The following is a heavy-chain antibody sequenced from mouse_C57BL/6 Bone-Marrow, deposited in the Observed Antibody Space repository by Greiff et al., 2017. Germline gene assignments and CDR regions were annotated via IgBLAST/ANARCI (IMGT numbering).Heavy chain of an antibody. CDR1: GFTFSSYA. Sequence: EVNVVESGGGLVKPGGSLKLSCAASGFTFSSYAMSWVRQTPEKRLEWVATISDGGSYTYYPDNVKGRFTISRDNAKNNLYLQMSHLKSEDTAMYYCASNWVYWYFDVWAQGPRSPSPQ. D-gene: IGHD4-1*01. CDR2: ISDGGSYT. J-gene: IGHJ1*03. V-gene: IGHV5-4*03. CDR3: ASNWVYWYFDV.